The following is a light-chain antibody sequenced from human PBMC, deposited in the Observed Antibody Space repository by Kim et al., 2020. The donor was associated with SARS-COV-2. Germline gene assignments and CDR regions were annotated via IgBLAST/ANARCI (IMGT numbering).Light chain of an antibody. Sequence: ELTQPPSASGTPGQRVTISCSGSSSNIGSNAVDWYQQLPGTAPKLLIYSNNQRPSGVPDRFSGSKSGTSASLAISGLQSEDEADYYCASWEDSLNGWVFGGGTQLTVL. CDR2: SNN. CDR1: SSNIGSNA. CDR3: ASWEDSLNGWV. V-gene: IGLV1-44*01. J-gene: IGLJ3*02.